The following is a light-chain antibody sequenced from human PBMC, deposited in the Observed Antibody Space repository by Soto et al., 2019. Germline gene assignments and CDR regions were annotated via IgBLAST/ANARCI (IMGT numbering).Light chain of an antibody. Sequence: QSALTQPRSVSGSPGQSVTISCTGTSSDVGGYKYVSWYQQHPGKAPKLMIYDVIKRPSGVPDRFSGSKSGNTASLTISGLQAEDEADYSCCSYAGSYTWVFGGGTKLTVL. V-gene: IGLV2-11*01. CDR1: SSDVGGYKY. CDR3: CSYAGSYTWV. CDR2: DVI. J-gene: IGLJ3*02.